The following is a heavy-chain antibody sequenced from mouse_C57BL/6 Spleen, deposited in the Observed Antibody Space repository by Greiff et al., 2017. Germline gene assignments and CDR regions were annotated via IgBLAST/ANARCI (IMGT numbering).Heavy chain of an antibody. D-gene: IGHD4-1*01. V-gene: IGHV5-6*01. J-gene: IGHJ3*01. CDR3: ARRLKLSGTWNWFAY. CDR2: ISSGGSYT. Sequence: DVHLVESGGDLVKPGGSLTLSCAASGFTFSSYGMSWVRQTPDKRLEWVATISSGGSYTYYPDSVKGRFTISRDNAKNTLYLIMSSLKSEDTAMYYGARRLKLSGTWNWFAYWGQGTLVTVSA. CDR1: GFTFSSYG.